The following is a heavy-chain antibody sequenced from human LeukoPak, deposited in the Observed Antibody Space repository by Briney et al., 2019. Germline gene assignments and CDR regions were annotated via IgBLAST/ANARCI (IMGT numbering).Heavy chain of an antibody. CDR2: ITSGGGDT. V-gene: IGHV3-23*01. CDR1: ESPFRNYA. D-gene: IGHD6-6*01. Sequence: GGSLRLSCAASESPFRNYAMSWVRQAPGKGLEWVSAITSGGGDTFHADSVKGRFTISRDNSRNTLFLQMYSLRVEDTAVYYCAKGSSSSRPYYFDYWGQGTLVTVSS. CDR3: AKGSSSSRPYYFDY. J-gene: IGHJ4*02.